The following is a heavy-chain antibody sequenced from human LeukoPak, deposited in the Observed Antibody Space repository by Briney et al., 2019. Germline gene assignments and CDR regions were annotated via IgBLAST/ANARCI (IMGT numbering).Heavy chain of an antibody. J-gene: IGHJ3*02. Sequence: GGSLRLSCAASGFTFSSHAMHRVRQAPGKGLEWVALISYDGSNKYYADSVKGRFTISRDNSMNTLYLQMNSLRAEDTALYYCARGYGGAFDIWGQGTMVTVSS. V-gene: IGHV3-30*04. CDR1: GFTFSSHA. D-gene: IGHD5-12*01. CDR2: ISYDGSNK. CDR3: ARGYGGAFDI.